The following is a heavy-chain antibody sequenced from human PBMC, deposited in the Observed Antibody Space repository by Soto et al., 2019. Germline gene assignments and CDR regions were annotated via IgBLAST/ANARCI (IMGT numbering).Heavy chain of an antibody. CDR3: ASVMFSTDPIEMSHWFDP. CDR2: IYYSGST. J-gene: IGHJ5*02. D-gene: IGHD2-8*01. V-gene: IGHV4-31*03. Sequence: PSETLSLTCTVSGGSISSGGYYWSWIRQHPGKGLEWIGYIYYSGSTYYNPSLKSRVTISVDTSKNQYSLKLSSVTAADTAVYYCASVMFSTDPIEMSHWFDPWGQGTLVTVSS. CDR1: GGSISSGGYY.